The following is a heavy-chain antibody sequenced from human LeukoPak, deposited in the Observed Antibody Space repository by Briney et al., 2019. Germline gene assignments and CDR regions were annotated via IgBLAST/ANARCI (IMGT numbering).Heavy chain of an antibody. D-gene: IGHD1-26*01. CDR2: IIPIFGTA. CDR3: ARPDVVGATSVSIPYGMDV. Sequence: SVKVSCKASGGTFSSYAISWVRQAPGQGLEWMGGIIPIFGTANYAQKFQGRVTITADESTSTAYMELSSLRSEDTAVYYCARPDVVGATSVSIPYGMDVWGQGTTVTVSS. J-gene: IGHJ6*02. CDR1: GGTFSSYA. V-gene: IGHV1-69*13.